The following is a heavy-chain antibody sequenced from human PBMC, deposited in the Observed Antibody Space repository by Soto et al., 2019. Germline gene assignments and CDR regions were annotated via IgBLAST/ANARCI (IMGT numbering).Heavy chain of an antibody. CDR1: GFTFSSYG. CDR2: ISYDGSNK. J-gene: IGHJ4*02. CDR3: AKEGDCCSGGSCYSCRYYFDY. V-gene: IGHV3-30*18. Sequence: QVQLVESGGGVVQPGRSLRLSCAASGFTFSSYGMHWVRQAPGKGLEWVAVISYDGSNKYYADSVKGRFTISRDNSKNTLYLQMNSLRAEDTAVYYCAKEGDCCSGGSCYSCRYYFDYWGQGTLVTVSS. D-gene: IGHD2-15*01.